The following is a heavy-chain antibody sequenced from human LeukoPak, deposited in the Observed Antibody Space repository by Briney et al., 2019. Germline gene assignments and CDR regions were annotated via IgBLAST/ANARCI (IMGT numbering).Heavy chain of an antibody. CDR3: ASADSSALVDY. Sequence: SETLSLTCAVYGGSFSGYYWSWIRQPPGKGLEWIGEINHSGSTNYNPSLKSRVTISVDTSKNQFSLKLSSVTAADTAVYYCASADSSALVDYWGQGTLVTVSS. D-gene: IGHD3-22*01. CDR1: GGSFSGYY. CDR2: INHSGST. J-gene: IGHJ4*02. V-gene: IGHV4-34*01.